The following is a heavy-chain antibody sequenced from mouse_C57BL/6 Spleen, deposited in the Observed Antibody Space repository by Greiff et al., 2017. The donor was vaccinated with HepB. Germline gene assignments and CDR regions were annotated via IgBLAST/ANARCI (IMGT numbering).Heavy chain of an antibody. CDR2: IYPRDGST. V-gene: IGHV1-85*01. Sequence: VQLQQSGPELVKPGASVKLSCKASGYTFTSYDINWVKQRPGQGPEWIGWIYPRDGSTKYNEKFKGKARLTVDTSSSTAYLELHSLTSEDSAVYVCARDPFAYWGQGTLVTVSA. J-gene: IGHJ3*01. CDR3: ARDPFAY. CDR1: GYTFTSYD.